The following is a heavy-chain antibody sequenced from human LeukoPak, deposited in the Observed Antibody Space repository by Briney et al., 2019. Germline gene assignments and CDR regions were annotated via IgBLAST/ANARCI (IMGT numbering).Heavy chain of an antibody. CDR1: GGSISSSSYY. V-gene: IGHV4-39*01. CDR3: AVRGAARHGPYYYYYMDV. CDR2: IYYSGST. J-gene: IGHJ6*03. D-gene: IGHD6-6*01. Sequence: SETLSLTCTVSGGSISSSSYYSAWIRQPPGKGLEWIGSIYYSGSTYYNPSLKSRVTISVDTSKNQFSLKLSSVTAADTAVYYCAVRGAARHGPYYYYYMDVWGKGTTVTVSS.